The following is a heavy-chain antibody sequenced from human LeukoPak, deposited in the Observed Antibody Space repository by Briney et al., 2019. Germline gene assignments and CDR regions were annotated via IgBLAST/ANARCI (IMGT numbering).Heavy chain of an antibody. Sequence: GGSLRLSCAASRFTFRSYWMSWVRQAPGKGLEWVASIKEDGSEKYYVDSVKGRFTISRDNAKNSLFLQTNTLRAEDTAVYYCARHREITFGGVIGFDYWGQGTLVTVSS. CDR1: RFTFRSYW. V-gene: IGHV3-7*01. CDR3: ARHREITFGGVIGFDY. CDR2: IKEDGSEK. D-gene: IGHD3-16*02. J-gene: IGHJ4*02.